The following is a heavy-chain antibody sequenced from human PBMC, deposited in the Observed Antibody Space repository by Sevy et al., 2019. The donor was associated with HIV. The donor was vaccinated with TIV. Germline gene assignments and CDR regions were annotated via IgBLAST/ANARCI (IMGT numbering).Heavy chain of an antibody. J-gene: IGHJ6*02. D-gene: IGHD3-9*01. V-gene: IGHV5-51*01. CDR1: GYSFSNYW. Sequence: GESLKISCKGSGYSFSNYWIGWVRQMPGKGLELMGIIYPGNSDTRYSPSFQGQVTISVDKSSCTAYLQWSRLRASDTAMYYCARFGSYRLAYYGMDVWGQGTTVTVS. CDR2: IYPGNSDT. CDR3: ARFGSYRLAYYGMDV.